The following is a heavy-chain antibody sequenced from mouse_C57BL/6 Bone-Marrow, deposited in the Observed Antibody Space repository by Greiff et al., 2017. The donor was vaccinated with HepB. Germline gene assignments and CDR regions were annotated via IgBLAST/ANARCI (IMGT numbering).Heavy chain of an antibody. CDR3: ARSLYYPWFAY. D-gene: IGHD2-1*01. V-gene: IGHV1-26*01. J-gene: IGHJ3*01. Sequence: EVQLQQSGPELVKPGASVKISCKASGYTFTDYYMNWVKQSHGKSLEWIGDINPNNGGTSYNQKFKGKATLTVDKSSSTAYMELRSLTSEDSAVYYCARSLYYPWFAYWGQGTLVTVSA. CDR2: INPNNGGT. CDR1: GYTFTDYY.